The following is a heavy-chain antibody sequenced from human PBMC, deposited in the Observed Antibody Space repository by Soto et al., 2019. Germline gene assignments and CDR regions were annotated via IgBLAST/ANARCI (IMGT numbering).Heavy chain of an antibody. Sequence: EVQXLESGGGLVQPGGSLRLSCAASGFTFSSYAMSWVRQAPGKGLEWVSAIRGSGGSTYYADSVKGRXXXSXDNXXXXXXXXXXXXRXEDTAXYYCXKDXGDYMNWYFDLWGRGTLVXVSS. CDR3: XKDXGDYMNWYFDL. D-gene: IGHD4-17*01. CDR1: GFTFSSYA. J-gene: IGHJ2*01. CDR2: IRGSGGST. V-gene: IGHV3-23*01.